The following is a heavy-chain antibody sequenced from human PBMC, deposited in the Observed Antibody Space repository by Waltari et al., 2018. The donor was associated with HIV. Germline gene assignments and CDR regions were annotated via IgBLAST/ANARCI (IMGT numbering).Heavy chain of an antibody. Sequence: QVQLEESGPGLVKPSETLSLTCAISGYSISSGYYWGWIRQPPGKGVEWIWGIYHSGSTYYNPSLKSRVTISVDTSKNQFSLKLSSVTAADTAVYYCARDLRPNIAAAGTENWFDPWGQGTLVTVSS. CDR2: IYHSGST. CDR3: ARDLRPNIAAAGTENWFDP. CDR1: GYSISSGYY. V-gene: IGHV4-38-2*02. J-gene: IGHJ5*02. D-gene: IGHD6-13*01.